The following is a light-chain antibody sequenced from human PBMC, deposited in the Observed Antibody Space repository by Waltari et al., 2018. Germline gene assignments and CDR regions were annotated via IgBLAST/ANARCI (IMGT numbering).Light chain of an antibody. CDR2: GAS. CDR3: QQYSNSLYT. Sequence: EIVLTQSPGTLSLSPGERATLPCRASQSVTSSYVTWYQQKPGQAPRLLIYGASTRATGIPDRFSGSGSGADFTLTISRLEPEDFAVYYCQQYSNSLYTFGQGTKLDIK. CDR1: QSVTSSY. J-gene: IGKJ2*01. V-gene: IGKV3-20*01.